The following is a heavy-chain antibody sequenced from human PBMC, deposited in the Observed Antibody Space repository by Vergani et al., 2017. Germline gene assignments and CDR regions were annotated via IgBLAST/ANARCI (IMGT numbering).Heavy chain of an antibody. CDR2: ISAYNGNT. Sequence: QVQLVQSGAEVKKPGASVKVSCKASGYTFTSYDINWVRQATGQGLEWMGWISAYNGNTNYAQKLQGRVTMTTDTSTSTAYMELRSLRSDDTAVYYCARDGYCSSTSCYESYYYYYMDVWGKGTTVTVSS. J-gene: IGHJ6*03. CDR3: ARDGYCSSTSCYESYYYYYMDV. V-gene: IGHV1-18*01. D-gene: IGHD2-2*03. CDR1: GYTFTSYD.